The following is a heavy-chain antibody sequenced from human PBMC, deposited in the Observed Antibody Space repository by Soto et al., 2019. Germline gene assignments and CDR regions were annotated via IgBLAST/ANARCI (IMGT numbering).Heavy chain of an antibody. Sequence: SETLSLTCAVYGGSFSGYYWSWIRQPPGKGLEWIGEINHSGSTNYNPSLKSRVTISVDTSKDQFSLKLSSVTAADTAVYYCARRRTLRFSNGFDPWGQGTLVTAPQ. D-gene: IGHD3-3*01. CDR1: GGSFSGYY. CDR3: ARRRTLRFSNGFDP. CDR2: INHSGST. J-gene: IGHJ5*02. V-gene: IGHV4-34*01.